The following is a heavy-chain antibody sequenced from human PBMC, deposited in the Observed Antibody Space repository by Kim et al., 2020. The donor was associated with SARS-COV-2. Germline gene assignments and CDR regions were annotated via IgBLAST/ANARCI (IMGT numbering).Heavy chain of an antibody. CDR2: INGGGGGT. J-gene: IGHJ4*02. CDR3: AKRNSDLGTYYSFDY. V-gene: IGHV3-23*01. D-gene: IGHD3-10*01. CDR1: GFTFSSYA. Sequence: GGSLRLSCAASGFTFSSYAMSWVRQAPGKGLEWVSAINGGGGGTYYADSVKGRFTISRDNSKNTLYLQMNSLRAEDTAVYYCAKRNSDLGTYYSFDYWGQGTLVTVSS.